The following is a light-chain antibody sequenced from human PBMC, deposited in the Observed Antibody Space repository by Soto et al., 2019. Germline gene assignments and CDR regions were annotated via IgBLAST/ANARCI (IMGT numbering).Light chain of an antibody. J-gene: IGKJ3*01. V-gene: IGKV3-20*01. CDR1: QSISGSS. CDR2: GAS. Sequence: EIVLTQSPGTLSLSPGERATLSCRASQSISGSSVAWYQQRPGQAPRLLLYGASNRATGMPDRFSGSGSGTDFTLNISGLEPEDFAVYYCQHYCSSPLFTFGPGTKVDIK. CDR3: QHYCSSPLFT.